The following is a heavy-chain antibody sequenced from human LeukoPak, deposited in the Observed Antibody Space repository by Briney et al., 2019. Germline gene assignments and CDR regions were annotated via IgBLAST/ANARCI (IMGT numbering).Heavy chain of an antibody. J-gene: IGHJ1*01. Sequence: SETLSLTCAVHGGSFSGYYWSWIRQPPGTGVEWVGEINHSGSTNYNPSPKSRVTISVDTYTNQFSLKLSTVTAADTAIYYCARGYCSGTSCQLYFQHWGQGTLVTVSS. CDR2: INHSGST. CDR3: ARGYCSGTSCQLYFQH. V-gene: IGHV4-34*01. CDR1: GGSFSGYY. D-gene: IGHD2-2*01.